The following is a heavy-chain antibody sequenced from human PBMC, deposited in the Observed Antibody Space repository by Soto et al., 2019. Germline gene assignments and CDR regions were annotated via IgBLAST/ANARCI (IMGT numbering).Heavy chain of an antibody. CDR2: IKQDGSEK. CDR3: ARDQESPFPYDFWSGYPPHDGVDV. J-gene: IGHJ6*02. Sequence: GGSLRLSCAASGFTFSSYWMSWVRQAPGKGLEWVANIKQDGSEKYYVDSVKGRFTISRENAKNSLYLQMNSLRAEDTAVYYCARDQESPFPYDFWSGYPPHDGVDVWGQGTTVTVSS. V-gene: IGHV3-7*05. CDR1: GFTFSSYW. D-gene: IGHD3-3*01.